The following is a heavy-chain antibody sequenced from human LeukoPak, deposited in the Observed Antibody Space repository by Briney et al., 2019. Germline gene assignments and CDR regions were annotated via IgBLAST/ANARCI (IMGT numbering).Heavy chain of an antibody. J-gene: IGHJ6*02. Sequence: SVTVSCKASGGTFSSYTISWVRQAPGQGLEWMGGIIPIFGTANYAQKFQGRVTITADESTSTAYMELSSLRSEDTAVYYCARGRYSSSINSMDVWGQGTTVTVSS. CDR3: ARGRYSSSINSMDV. V-gene: IGHV1-69*13. CDR1: GGTFSSYT. D-gene: IGHD6-6*01. CDR2: IIPIFGTA.